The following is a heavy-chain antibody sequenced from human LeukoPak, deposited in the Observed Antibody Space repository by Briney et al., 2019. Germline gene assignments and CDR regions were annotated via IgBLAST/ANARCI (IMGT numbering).Heavy chain of an antibody. V-gene: IGHV4-34*01. J-gene: IGHJ4*02. Sequence: SETRSLTCAVYGGSFSGYYWSWIRQPPGKGLEWIGEINHSGSTNYNPSLKSRVTISVDTSKNQFSLKLSSVTAADTAVYYCARDLPNYYDSSGTIDYWGQGTLVTVSS. D-gene: IGHD3-22*01. CDR2: INHSGST. CDR1: GGSFSGYY. CDR3: ARDLPNYYDSSGTIDY.